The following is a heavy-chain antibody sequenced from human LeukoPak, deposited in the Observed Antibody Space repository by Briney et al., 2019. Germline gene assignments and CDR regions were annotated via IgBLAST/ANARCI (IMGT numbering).Heavy chain of an antibody. CDR3: ARGRPVLLWFGEPSNWFDP. V-gene: IGHV4-34*01. Sequence: SSETLSLTCAVYGGSFSGYYWSWIRQPPGKGLEWIGEINHSGSTNYNPSLKSRVTISVDTSKNQFSLKLSSVTAADTAVYYCARGRPVLLWFGEPSNWFDPWGQGTLVTVSS. CDR2: INHSGST. CDR1: GGSFSGYY. D-gene: IGHD3-10*01. J-gene: IGHJ5*02.